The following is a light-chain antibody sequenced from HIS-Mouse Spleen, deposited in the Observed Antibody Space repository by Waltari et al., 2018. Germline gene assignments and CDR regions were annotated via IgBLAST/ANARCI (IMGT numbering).Light chain of an antibody. V-gene: IGLV1-47*01. J-gene: IGLJ3*02. CDR2: RNN. CDR3: AAWDDSLSGPV. CDR1: SSTIGSTH. Sequence: QSVLTQPPSASGTPGQRVTISCSGSSSTIGSTHSDWYQPLPGTAPKLPIYRNNQRPSVVPYRFSGSKSGTSASLAISGLRSEDEADYYCAAWDDSLSGPVFGGGTKLTVL.